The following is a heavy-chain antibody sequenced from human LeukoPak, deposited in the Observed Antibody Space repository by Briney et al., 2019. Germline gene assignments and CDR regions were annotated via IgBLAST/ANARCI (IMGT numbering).Heavy chain of an antibody. CDR2: MYSRGDT. D-gene: IGHD6-13*01. CDR1: GFTVSDNY. V-gene: IGHV3-53*01. J-gene: IGHJ5*02. Sequence: GGSLRLSCAASGFTVSDNYMSWVRQAPGKGLEWVSVMYSRGDTYYAKSVKGRLTFSRDISKNTLYLQMNGLRTEDTAMYYCARDAPQVPAAGVLASWGQGTLVIVPS. CDR3: ARDAPQVPAAGVLAS.